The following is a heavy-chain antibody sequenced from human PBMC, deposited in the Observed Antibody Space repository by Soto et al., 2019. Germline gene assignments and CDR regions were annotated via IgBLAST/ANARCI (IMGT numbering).Heavy chain of an antibody. CDR1: GGTFSSYT. J-gene: IGHJ6*03. V-gene: IGHV1-69*02. Sequence: ASVKVSCKASGGTFSSYTISWVRQAPGQGLEWMGRIIPILGIANYAQKFQGRVTITADKSTSTAYMELSSLRSEDTAVYYCARGYCSSTSCYGAGAYYYYYMDVWGKGTTVTVSS. CDR3: ARGYCSSTSCYGAGAYYYYYMDV. CDR2: IIPILGIA. D-gene: IGHD2-2*01.